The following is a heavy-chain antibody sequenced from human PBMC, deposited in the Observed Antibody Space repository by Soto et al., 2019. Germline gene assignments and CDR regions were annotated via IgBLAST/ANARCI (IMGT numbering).Heavy chain of an antibody. CDR1: GNTFSSDG. V-gene: IGHV1-18*01. D-gene: IGHD6-19*01. J-gene: IGHJ6*01. CDR2: ISAYNGNT. CDR3: ARAAQLLEGDYYAMDV. Sequence: VNGSSEASGNTFSSDGISRVRQAPGQGLEWMGWISAYNGNTNYAQKLQGRVTMTTDTSTSTAYMELRSLRSDDTGVYYCARAAQLLEGDYYAMDVGVPGTAVTVSS.